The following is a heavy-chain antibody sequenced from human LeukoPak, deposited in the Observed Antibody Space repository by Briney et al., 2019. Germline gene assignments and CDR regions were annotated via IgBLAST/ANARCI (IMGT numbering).Heavy chain of an antibody. Sequence: GGSLRLSCAASGFTFSEYYMSWIRQAPGKGLEWVSHITSGSSYTDYADSVKGRFTISRDNAKNSLSLQMNSLRAEDTAVYYCARVEVHSSGWYFDYWGQGTLVTVSS. V-gene: IGHV3-11*05. CDR3: ARVEVHSSGWYFDY. D-gene: IGHD6-19*01. J-gene: IGHJ4*02. CDR2: ITSGSSYT. CDR1: GFTFSEYY.